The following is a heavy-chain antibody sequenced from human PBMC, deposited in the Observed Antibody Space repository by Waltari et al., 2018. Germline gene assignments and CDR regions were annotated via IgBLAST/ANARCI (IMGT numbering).Heavy chain of an antibody. D-gene: IGHD2-15*01. CDR3: ARAGKGFGACSGGSCYPGY. J-gene: IGHJ4*02. CDR2: INPNSGGT. CDR1: GYTFTGYY. Sequence: QVQLVQSGAEVKKPGASVKVSCKASGYTFTGYYMPWVRQAPGQGLEWMGWINPNSGGTNYAQKFQGRVTMTRDTSISTAYMELSRLRSDDTAVYYCARAGKGFGACSGGSCYPGYWGQGTLVTVSS. V-gene: IGHV1-2*02.